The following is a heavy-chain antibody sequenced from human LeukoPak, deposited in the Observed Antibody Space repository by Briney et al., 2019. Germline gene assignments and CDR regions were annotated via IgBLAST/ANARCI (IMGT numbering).Heavy chain of an antibody. D-gene: IGHD2-2*03. CDR2: VHFDGTTK. CDR3: AKDQCTRTRCDGYPGH. V-gene: IGHV3-30*02. CDR1: GFTFSSYG. J-gene: IGHJ4*02. Sequence: GGSLRLSCAASGFTFSSYGMHWVRQAPGKGLEWVAFVHFDGTTKYSGDSVKGRFTVSRDNSKDILYLQMDGLRPEDTAVYYCAKDQCTRTRCDGYPGHWGQGTLVAVSS.